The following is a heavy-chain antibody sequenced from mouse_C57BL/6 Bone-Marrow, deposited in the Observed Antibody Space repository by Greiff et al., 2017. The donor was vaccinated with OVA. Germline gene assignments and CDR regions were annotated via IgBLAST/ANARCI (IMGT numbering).Heavy chain of an antibody. CDR3: ARNNDGRSSWFAY. Sequence: VKLMESGPGLVQPSQSLSITCTVSGFSLTSYGVHWVRQSPGKGLEWLGVIWSGGSTDYNAAFISRLSISKDNSKSQVFFKMNSLQADDTAIYYCARNNDGRSSWFAYWGQGTLVTVSA. V-gene: IGHV2-2*01. D-gene: IGHD1-1*01. J-gene: IGHJ3*01. CDR2: IWSGGST. CDR1: GFSLTSYG.